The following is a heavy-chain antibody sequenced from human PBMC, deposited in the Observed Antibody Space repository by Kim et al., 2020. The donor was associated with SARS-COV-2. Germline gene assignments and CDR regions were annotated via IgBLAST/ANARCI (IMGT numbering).Heavy chain of an antibody. J-gene: IGHJ6*02. CDR2: IYYSGST. Sequence: SETLSLTCTVSGGSISSGGYYWSWIRQHPGKGLEWIGYIYYSGSTYYNPSLKSRVTISVDTSKNQFSLKLSSVTAADTAVYYCARGGGGVIIDYYYYYGMDVWGQGTTVTVSS. V-gene: IGHV4-31*03. CDR3: ARGGGGVIIDYYYYYGMDV. D-gene: IGHD3-10*01. CDR1: GGSISSGGYY.